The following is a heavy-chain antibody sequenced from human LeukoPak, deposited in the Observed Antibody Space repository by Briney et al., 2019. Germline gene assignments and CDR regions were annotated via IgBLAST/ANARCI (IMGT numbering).Heavy chain of an antibody. Sequence: QSGGSLRLSCAASGFTFSSYAMSWARQAPGKGLEWVGFIRSKANGGTTEYAASVKGRFTISRDDSKSIAYLEVNSLQTEDTAVYYCSRGWSVAAAAHYDHWGQGTLVTVSS. V-gene: IGHV3-49*04. CDR1: GFTFSSYA. CDR3: SRGWSVAAAAHYDH. CDR2: IRSKANGGTT. J-gene: IGHJ4*02. D-gene: IGHD2-2*01.